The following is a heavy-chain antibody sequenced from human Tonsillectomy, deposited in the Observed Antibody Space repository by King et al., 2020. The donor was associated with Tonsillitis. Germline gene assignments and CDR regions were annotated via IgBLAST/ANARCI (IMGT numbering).Heavy chain of an antibody. CDR3: ARSVSGSFDY. Sequence: LQLQESGPGVVKPSETLSLTCTVSGGSISSSDHYWAWIRYPPGKGLEWIGYMHYNGAMFFNPTHKSRINITGGTAGYRFPLKLSSGTAADTAVYFCARSVSGSFDYWGQGALVTVSS. V-gene: IGHV4-39*01. D-gene: IGHD1-26*01. CDR1: GGSISSSDHY. CDR2: MHYNGAM. J-gene: IGHJ4*02.